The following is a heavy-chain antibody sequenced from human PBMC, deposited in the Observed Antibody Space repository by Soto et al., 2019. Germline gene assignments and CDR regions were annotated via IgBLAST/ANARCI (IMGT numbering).Heavy chain of an antibody. CDR3: ARDQDVDAADY. V-gene: IGHV1-69*04. D-gene: IGHD5-18*01. J-gene: IGHJ4*02. CDR2: IIPILGIA. CDR1: GYTFTSYG. Sequence: SVKVSCKASGYTFTSYGISWVRQAPGQGLEWMGRIIPILGIANYAQKFQGRVTITADKSTSTAYMELSSLRSEDTAVYYCARDQDVDAADYWGQGTLVTVSS.